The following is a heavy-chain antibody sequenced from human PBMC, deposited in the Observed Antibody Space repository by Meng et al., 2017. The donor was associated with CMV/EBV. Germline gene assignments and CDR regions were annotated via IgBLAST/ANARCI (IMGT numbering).Heavy chain of an antibody. D-gene: IGHD2-2*01. CDR2: ISGSGGST. CDR1: GFTFSSYA. V-gene: IGHV3-23*01. CDR3: AKITHYCSSTSCSFAPRFDY. J-gene: IGHJ4*02. Sequence: GESLKISCAASGFTFSSYAMSWVRQAPGKGLEWVSAISGSGGSTYYADSVKGRFTISRDNSKNTLYLQMNSLRAEDTAVYYCAKITHYCSSTSCSFAPRFDYWGQGTLVTVSS.